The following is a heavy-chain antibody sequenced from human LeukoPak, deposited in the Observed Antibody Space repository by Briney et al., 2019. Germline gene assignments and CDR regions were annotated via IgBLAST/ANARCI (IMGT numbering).Heavy chain of an antibody. CDR3: ARGRRGKYSPYFYYHMDV. Sequence: PSETLSLTCNASGDSVSTGLHYYSWLRQRPGEGLEWIVCTHYSGSTHYKSSLRSRLIISLDTSKNQVSLKLTSVTAADTAVYYCARGRRGKYSPYFYYHMDVWGTGTPVTVSS. D-gene: IGHD1-26*01. CDR1: GDSVSTGLHY. V-gene: IGHV4-31*03. J-gene: IGHJ6*03. CDR2: THYSGST.